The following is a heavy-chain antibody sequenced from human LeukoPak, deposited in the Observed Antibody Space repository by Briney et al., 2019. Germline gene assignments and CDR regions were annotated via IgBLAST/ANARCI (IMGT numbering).Heavy chain of an antibody. CDR1: GFTFISYG. CDR3: ARDLSVGAKPDLGFDY. J-gene: IGHJ4*02. D-gene: IGHD1-26*01. CDR2: ISASGGNT. V-gene: IGHV3-23*01. Sequence: GGSLRLSCAASGFTFISYGMSWVRQAPGKGLEWVSAISASGGNTYYADSVKGRFTISRDNAKNSLYLQMISLRAEDTAVYYCARDLSVGAKPDLGFDYWGQGTLVTVSS.